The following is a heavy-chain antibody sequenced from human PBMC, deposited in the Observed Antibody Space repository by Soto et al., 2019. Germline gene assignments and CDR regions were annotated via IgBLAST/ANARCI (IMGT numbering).Heavy chain of an antibody. D-gene: IGHD3-3*01. CDR3: ARYTYYDFWSGYRGYYYYYMDV. CDR2: ISAYNGNT. Sequence: GASVKASCKDSGYTFTSYGISWVRQAPGQGLEWMGWISAYNGNTNYAQKLQGRVTMTTDTSTSTAYMELRSMRSDDTAVYYCARYTYYDFWSGYRGYYYYYMDVWGKGTTVTVSS. J-gene: IGHJ6*03. CDR1: GYTFTSYG. V-gene: IGHV1-18*01.